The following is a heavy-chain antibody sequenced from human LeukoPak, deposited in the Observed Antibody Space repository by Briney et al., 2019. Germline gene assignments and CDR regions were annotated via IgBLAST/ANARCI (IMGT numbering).Heavy chain of an antibody. Sequence: SEALSLTRTVSVYSIRSDYYWAWIRPPPGKGLEWIGRIYHTGRSYYTPSLESRATISADTSKPQFSLRLNSVTAAATAVFFCSFSTVRAPVPQPFDLWGQGTMVTVSS. CDR3: SFSTVRAPVPQPFDL. J-gene: IGHJ3*01. CDR1: VYSIRSDYY. D-gene: IGHD4-17*01. CDR2: IYHTGRS. V-gene: IGHV4-38-2*02.